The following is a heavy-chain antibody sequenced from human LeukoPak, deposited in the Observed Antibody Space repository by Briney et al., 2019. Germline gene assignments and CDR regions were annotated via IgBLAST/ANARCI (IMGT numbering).Heavy chain of an antibody. D-gene: IGHD1-26*01. CDR2: ISSSSDYT. CDR3: ARDPYSGNYGAYYYYYMDV. V-gene: IGHV3-21*06. CDR1: GFTFSDYL. J-gene: IGHJ6*03. Sequence: PGGSLRLSCAVSGFTFSDYLMYWVRQTPGKALEWVSAISSSSDYTSYADSVKGRFTISRDNAKNSLYLQMDSLRVEDTAVYYCARDPYSGNYGAYYYYYMDVWGKGTTVTISS.